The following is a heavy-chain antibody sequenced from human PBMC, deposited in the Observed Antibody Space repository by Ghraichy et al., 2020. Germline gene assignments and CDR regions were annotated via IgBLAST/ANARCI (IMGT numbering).Heavy chain of an antibody. Sequence: GESLKLSCAASGFAFSDSAIHWVRQASGKGLEWVGRIRGKPNNYATAYVASLKGRFTISRDESKNTAYLQMNSLKTEDTAVYYCSRIWDGVTYHPDFDYWGHGSLVTVSS. J-gene: IGHJ4*01. D-gene: IGHD2-8*01. V-gene: IGHV3-73*01. CDR2: IRGKPNNYAT. CDR1: GFAFSDSA. CDR3: SRIWDGVTYHPDFDY.